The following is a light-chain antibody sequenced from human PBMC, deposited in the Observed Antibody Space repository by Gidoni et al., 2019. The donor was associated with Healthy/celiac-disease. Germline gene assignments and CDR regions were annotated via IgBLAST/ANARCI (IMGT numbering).Light chain of an antibody. CDR3: MQALQTPRT. J-gene: IGKJ3*01. CDR2: LGS. CDR1: QSLLHSNGYNS. Sequence: DIVMTQFPLSLPVTPGEPASISCRSSQSLLHSNGYNSLDWYLQKPGQSPQLLIYLGSNRASGVPDRFSGSGSGTDFTLKISKVEAEDVGVYYCMQALQTPRTFGPGTKVDIK. V-gene: IGKV2-28*01.